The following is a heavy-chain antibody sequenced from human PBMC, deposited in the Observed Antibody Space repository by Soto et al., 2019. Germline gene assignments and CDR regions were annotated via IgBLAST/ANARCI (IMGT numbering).Heavy chain of an antibody. V-gene: IGHV3-23*01. J-gene: IGHJ5*02. D-gene: IGHD3-16*01. CDR2: ISGSGGST. CDR1: GFTFSSYA. CDR3: AKDRSLMITFGGVLVHENWFGT. Sequence: EVQLLESGGGLVQPGGSLRLSCAASGFTFSSYAMSWVRQAPGKGLEWVSAISGSGGSTYYSDSVKGRFTISRDNSKNTLYLPMNSLRAEDTAVYYCAKDRSLMITFGGVLVHENWFGTWGQGTLVTVSS.